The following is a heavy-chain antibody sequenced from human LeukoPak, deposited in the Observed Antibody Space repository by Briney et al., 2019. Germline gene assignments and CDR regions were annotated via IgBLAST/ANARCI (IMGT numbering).Heavy chain of an antibody. CDR1: GFTFSSYE. Sequence: GGSLRLSCAASGFTFSSYEMNWVRQAPGKGLEWVSYICSTGSTIYYADSVKGRFTISRDNAKNSLYLQMNGLRVEDTAVYYCARELPYYYGSGIGEAWFDPWGQGTLVTVSS. J-gene: IGHJ5*02. CDR2: ICSTGSTI. D-gene: IGHD3-10*01. CDR3: ARELPYYYGSGIGEAWFDP. V-gene: IGHV3-48*03.